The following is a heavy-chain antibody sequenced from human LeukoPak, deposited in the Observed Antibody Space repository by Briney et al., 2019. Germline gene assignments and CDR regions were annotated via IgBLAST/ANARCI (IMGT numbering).Heavy chain of an antibody. D-gene: IGHD6-6*01. Sequence: SETLSLTCTVSGGSISSYYWSWIRQPAGKGLEWIGRIYTSGSTNYNPSLKSRVTMSVDTSKNQFSLKLSSVTAADTAVYYCARDLRYGSSSWYFDLWGRGTLVTVSS. CDR3: ARDLRYGSSSWYFDL. J-gene: IGHJ2*01. CDR1: GGSISSYY. CDR2: IYTSGST. V-gene: IGHV4-4*07.